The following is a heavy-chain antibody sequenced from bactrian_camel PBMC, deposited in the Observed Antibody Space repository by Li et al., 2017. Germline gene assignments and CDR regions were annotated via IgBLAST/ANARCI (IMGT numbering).Heavy chain of an antibody. CDR2: IDSNDKT. J-gene: IGHJ4*01. D-gene: IGHD2*01. CDR1: RLTYDSYC. Sequence: HVQLVESGGDSVQAGGSLRLSCKFSRLTYDSYCLGWLRQASGKGREGVAVIDSNDKTSYADPVKGRFTISHDNAKRTVYLQMNSLQPEDTATYYCAADLFCLHNSGRWVPTTGYYRVGQGTQVTVS. V-gene: IGHV3S26*01.